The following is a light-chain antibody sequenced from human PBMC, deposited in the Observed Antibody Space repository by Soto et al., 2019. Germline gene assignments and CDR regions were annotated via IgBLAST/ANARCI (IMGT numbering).Light chain of an antibody. CDR3: ASYTLTSTVV. Sequence: QSALIQPASVSGSPGQSLTISCSGTSSDVGRYNYVSWYQHHPGKAPKLIIFEVGNRPSGVSARFSASKSDNTASLSISGLQAEDEADYYCASYTLTSTVVFGGGTKVTVL. J-gene: IGLJ2*01. CDR2: EVG. V-gene: IGLV2-14*01. CDR1: SSDVGRYNY.